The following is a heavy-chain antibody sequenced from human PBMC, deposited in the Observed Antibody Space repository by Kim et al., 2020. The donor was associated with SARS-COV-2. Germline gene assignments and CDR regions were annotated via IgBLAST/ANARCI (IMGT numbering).Heavy chain of an antibody. V-gene: IGHV4-59*13. CDR3: ARAPWLLPDY. J-gene: IGHJ4*02. CDR1: GGSITNYF. Sequence: SETLSLTCTVSGGSITNYFWSWIRQPRGKGLEWIGHIYYSGSTNYNPSLKSRVTISVDTSKNQFSLKLSSVTAADTAVYYCARAPWLLPDYWGQGTLVTV. D-gene: IGHD2-15*01. CDR2: IYYSGST.